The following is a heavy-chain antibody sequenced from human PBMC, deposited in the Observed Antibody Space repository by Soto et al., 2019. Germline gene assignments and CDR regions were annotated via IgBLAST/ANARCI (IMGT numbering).Heavy chain of an antibody. J-gene: IGHJ6*02. V-gene: IGHV1-69*01. D-gene: IGHD3-3*01. CDR1: GGTFTSYA. CDR3: VRGLESPMDV. CDR2: INSILGKI. Sequence: QVQLVQSGAEVKKPGSSVKVSCKASGGTFTSYAISWVRQAPGQGLEWVGGINSILGKIDYAQKFQGRVTITADESTSTAYMEFNSLRSEDTAIFYCVRGLESPMDVWGQGTTVTVSS.